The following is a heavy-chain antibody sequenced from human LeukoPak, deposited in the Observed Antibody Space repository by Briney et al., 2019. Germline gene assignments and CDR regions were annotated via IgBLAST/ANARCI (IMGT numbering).Heavy chain of an antibody. CDR2: ISYDGSNK. D-gene: IGHD2-2*01. J-gene: IGHJ5*02. CDR3: ARDSGMVRYCSSTSCYYDVRNWFDP. Sequence: PGRSLRLSCAASGFTFSSYGMHWVRQAPGKGLEWVAVISYDGSNKYYADSVKGRFTISRDNSKNTLYLQMNSLRAEDTAVYYCARDSGMVRYCSSTSCYYDVRNWFDPWGQGTLVTVSS. V-gene: IGHV3-30*03. CDR1: GFTFSSYG.